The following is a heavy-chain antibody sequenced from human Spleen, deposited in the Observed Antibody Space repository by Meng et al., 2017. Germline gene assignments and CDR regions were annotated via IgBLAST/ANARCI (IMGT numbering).Heavy chain of an antibody. V-gene: IGHV3-33*01. Sequence: QWRLGGSGGGVVPPGRPMTLSFAASGFTFSYYGMHWVRQAPGKGLEWVAVIWYDGTNKYYADSVKGRFTISRDNSKNTLYLQMNSLKTEDSAVYYCTIYIRGHIWGQGTMVTVSS. D-gene: IGHD6-19*01. J-gene: IGHJ3*02. CDR1: GFTFSYYG. CDR3: TIYIRGHI. CDR2: IWYDGTNK.